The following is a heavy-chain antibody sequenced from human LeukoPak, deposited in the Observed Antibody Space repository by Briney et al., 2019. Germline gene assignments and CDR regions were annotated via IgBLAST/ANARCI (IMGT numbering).Heavy chain of an antibody. CDR3: ARASPGPLRCFDWLFGPPDDAFDY. Sequence: ASVKVSCTASGYTFTSYGISWVRQAPGQGLEWMGWISAYNGNTNYAQKLQGRVTMTTDTSTSTAYMELRSLRSDDTAVYYCARASPGPLRCFDWLFGPPDDAFDYWGQGTLVTVSS. CDR2: ISAYNGNT. CDR1: GYTFTSYG. V-gene: IGHV1-18*01. J-gene: IGHJ4*02. D-gene: IGHD3-9*01.